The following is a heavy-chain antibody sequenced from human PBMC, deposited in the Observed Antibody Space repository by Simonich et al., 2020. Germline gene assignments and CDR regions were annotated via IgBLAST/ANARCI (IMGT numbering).Heavy chain of an antibody. Sequence: QVQLVQSGAEVKKPGASVKVSCTASGYTFTSYGISWVLQAPGQGLEWMGWISAYNGNTNDEQKLQGRVTMTTDTSTSTAYMELRSLRSDDTAVYYCARSTTGTTAFDIWGQGTMVTVSS. CDR3: ARSTTGTTAFDI. CDR2: ISAYNGNT. CDR1: GYTFTSYG. V-gene: IGHV1-18*01. J-gene: IGHJ3*02. D-gene: IGHD1-1*01.